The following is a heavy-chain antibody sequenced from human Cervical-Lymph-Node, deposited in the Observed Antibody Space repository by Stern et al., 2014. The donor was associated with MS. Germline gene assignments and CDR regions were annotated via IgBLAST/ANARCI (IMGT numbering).Heavy chain of an antibody. CDR3: AKYSSSWYYFDY. CDR1: GGSISNYY. V-gene: IGHV4-59*01. Sequence: DQLVESGPGLVKPSETLSLTCTVSGGSISNYYWSWIRQPPGKGLEWIGYIYSSGNTNYNPSLKSRVTITVDTSKNQFSLKLSSVTAADTAVYYCAKYSSSWYYFDYWGQGTLVTVSS. CDR2: IYSSGNT. D-gene: IGHD6-13*01. J-gene: IGHJ4*02.